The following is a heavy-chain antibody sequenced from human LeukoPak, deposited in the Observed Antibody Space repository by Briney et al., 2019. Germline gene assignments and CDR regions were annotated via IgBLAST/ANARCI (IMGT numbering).Heavy chain of an antibody. J-gene: IGHJ4*02. CDR1: GGSFSDYY. V-gene: IGHV4-59*01. D-gene: IGHD6-19*01. CDR3: AGQAYSSGWLDN. CDR2: IYHNGSS. Sequence: SGTLSLTCTVSGGSFSDYYWSFIRQPPGKGLEWIGYIYHNGSSDFNPSLKSRVTISVDTSKNQFSLRMSSVTAADTAVYFCAGQAYSSGWLDNWGPGTLVTVSS.